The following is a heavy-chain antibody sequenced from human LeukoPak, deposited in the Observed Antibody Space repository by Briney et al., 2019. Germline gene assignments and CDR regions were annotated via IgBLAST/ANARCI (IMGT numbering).Heavy chain of an antibody. CDR1: GGSISSSSYY. V-gene: IGHV4-39*01. CDR3: AISYDIDAFDI. D-gene: IGHD3-9*01. Sequence: ETLSLTCTVSGGSISSSSYYWGWIRQPPGKGLEWIGSIYYSGSTYYNPSLKSRVTISVDTSKNQFSLKLSSVTAADTAVYYCAISYDIDAFDIWGQGTMVTVSS. J-gene: IGHJ3*02. CDR2: IYYSGST.